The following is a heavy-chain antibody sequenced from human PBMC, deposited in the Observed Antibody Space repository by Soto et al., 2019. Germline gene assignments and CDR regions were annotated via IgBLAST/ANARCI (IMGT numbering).Heavy chain of an antibody. CDR2: ISAAVDP. CDR3: ARTDIDFYGLDV. Sequence: EVQLVESGGGLVQPGGSLRLSCEASGFTFRNYDMHWVRQGTGKGLEWVSGISAAVDPDYADSVEVRFTISRENAQNSFFLQMNRLSVGATDVYYCARTDIDFYGLDVGGQGNTVIVSS. V-gene: IGHV3-13*05. CDR1: GFTFRNYD. J-gene: IGHJ6*02.